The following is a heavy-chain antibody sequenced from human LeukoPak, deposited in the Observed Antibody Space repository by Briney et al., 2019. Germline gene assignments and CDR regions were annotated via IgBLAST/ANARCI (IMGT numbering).Heavy chain of an antibody. CDR2: IYYSGST. Sequence: PSETLSLTCTVSGGSISSYCWSWIRQPPGKGLEWIGYIYYSGSTNYNPSLKSRVTISVETSKNQFSLKLSSVTAADTAVYYCARACWQEETFDYWGQGTLVTVSS. V-gene: IGHV4-59*01. CDR1: GGSISSYC. D-gene: IGHD5-24*01. J-gene: IGHJ4*02. CDR3: ARACWQEETFDY.